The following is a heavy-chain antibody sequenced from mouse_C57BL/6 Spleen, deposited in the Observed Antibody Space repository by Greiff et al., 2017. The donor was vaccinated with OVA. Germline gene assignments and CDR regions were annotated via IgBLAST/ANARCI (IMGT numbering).Heavy chain of an antibody. D-gene: IGHD1-1*01. CDR2: ISYDGSN. Sequence: EVKLMESGPGLVKPSQSLSLTCSVTGYSITSGYYWNWIRQFPGNKLEWMGYISYDGSNNYNPSLKNRISITRDTSKNQFFLKLNSVTTADTAPYYCARDGSSYDYAMDYWGPGTSVTVSS. CDR1: GYSITSGYY. J-gene: IGHJ4*01. CDR3: ARDGSSYDYAMDY. V-gene: IGHV3-6*01.